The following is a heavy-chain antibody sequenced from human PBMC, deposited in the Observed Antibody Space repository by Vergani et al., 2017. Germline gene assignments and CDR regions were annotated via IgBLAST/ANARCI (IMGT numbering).Heavy chain of an antibody. D-gene: IGHD6-13*01. CDR3: ARPKYSSTWYPVDY. J-gene: IGHJ4*02. Sequence: EVPLVQSGAEVKKPGESLRISCKGSGYSFTTYWIGWVRQMPGKGLEWMGIIYPGDSNTKYSPSFEGQVTISADKSISTAYLQWSSLKASDTAMYYCARPKYSSTWYPVDYWGQGTLVTVSS. CDR2: IYPGDSNT. V-gene: IGHV5-51*01. CDR1: GYSFTTYW.